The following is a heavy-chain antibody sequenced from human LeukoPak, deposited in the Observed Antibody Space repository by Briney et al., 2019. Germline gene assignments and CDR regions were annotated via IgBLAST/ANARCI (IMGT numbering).Heavy chain of an antibody. D-gene: IGHD3-9*01. CDR1: GGSISSYY. CDR3: ARERIYYDILTGYYRHFDY. J-gene: IGHJ4*02. V-gene: IGHV4-4*07. CDR2: IYTSGST. Sequence: SETLSLTCTVSGGSISSYYLSWIRQPAGKGLEWIGRIYTSGSTNYNPSLKRRVTMSVDTSKNQFYLKLSSVTAADTAVYYCARERIYYDILTGYYRHFDYWGQGTLVSVSS.